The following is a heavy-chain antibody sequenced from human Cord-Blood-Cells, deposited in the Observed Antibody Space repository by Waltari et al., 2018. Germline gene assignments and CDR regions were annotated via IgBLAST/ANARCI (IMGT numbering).Heavy chain of an antibody. Sequence: QVQLVESGGGVVQPGSSLRLSCAASGFTFSSYAMPWVRQAPGKGLGWVAVISYDGSNKYYADSVKGRFTISRDNSKNTLYLQMNSLRAEDTAVYYCARGWGLFDYWGQGTLVTVSS. V-gene: IGHV3-30-3*01. CDR3: ARGWGLFDY. J-gene: IGHJ4*02. CDR2: ISYDGSNK. D-gene: IGHD3-16*01. CDR1: GFTFSSYA.